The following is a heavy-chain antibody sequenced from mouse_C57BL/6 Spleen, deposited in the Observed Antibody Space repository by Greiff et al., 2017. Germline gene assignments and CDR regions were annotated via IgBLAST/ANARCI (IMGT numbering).Heavy chain of an antibody. V-gene: IGHV1-15*01. J-gene: IGHJ2*01. Sequence: QVQLQQSGAELVRPGASVTLSCKASGFTFTDYEMHWVKQTPVHGLEWIGAIDPETGGTAYNQKFKGKAILTADKSSSTDYMELRSLTSDDSAVYYCTRGYWGQGTTLTVSS. CDR1: GFTFTDYE. CDR2: IDPETGGT. CDR3: TRGY.